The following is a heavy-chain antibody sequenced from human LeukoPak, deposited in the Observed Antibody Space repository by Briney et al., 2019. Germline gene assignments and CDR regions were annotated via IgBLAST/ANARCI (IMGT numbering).Heavy chain of an antibody. CDR2: INLNGGGT. Sequence: ASVKVSCKASGYTLTSYYLHWVRQAPGQGLEWLGWINLNGGGTLSAQKFQGRVTMTRDASIRTAYVELSGLRSDDTAVYYCATRCTNGVCYKAYYMDVWGKGTTVTVSS. D-gene: IGHD2-8*01. CDR3: ATRCTNGVCYKAYYMDV. V-gene: IGHV1-2*02. J-gene: IGHJ6*03. CDR1: GYTLTSYY.